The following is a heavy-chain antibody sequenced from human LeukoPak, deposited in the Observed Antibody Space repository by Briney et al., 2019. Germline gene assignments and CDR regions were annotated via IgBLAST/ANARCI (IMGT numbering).Heavy chain of an antibody. CDR2: INHSGST. CDR3: ARGSVRFGRPDYFDY. CDR1: GGSISSSIYY. D-gene: IGHD3-16*01. J-gene: IGHJ4*02. Sequence: PSETLSLTCIVSGGSISSSIYYWAWVRQPPGKGLEWIGEINHSGSTNYNPSLKSRVTISVDTSKNQFSLKLSSVTAADTAVYYCARGSVRFGRPDYFDYWGQGTLVTVSS. V-gene: IGHV4-39*07.